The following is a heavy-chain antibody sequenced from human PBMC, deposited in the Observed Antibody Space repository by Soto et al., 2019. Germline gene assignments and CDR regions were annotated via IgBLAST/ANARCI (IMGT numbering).Heavy chain of an antibody. CDR2: ISYDGSNK. Sequence: ESGGGVVQPGRSLRLSCAASGFTFSSYGMHWVRQAPGKGLEWVAVISYDGSNKYYADSVKGRFTISRDNSKNTLYLQMNSLRAEDTAVYYCAGEFEYYFDYWGQGTLVTVSS. J-gene: IGHJ4*02. CDR1: GFTFSSYG. CDR3: AGEFEYYFDY. V-gene: IGHV3-30*03. D-gene: IGHD3-10*01.